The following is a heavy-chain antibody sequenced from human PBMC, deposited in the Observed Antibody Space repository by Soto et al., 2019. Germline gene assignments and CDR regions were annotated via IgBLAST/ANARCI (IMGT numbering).Heavy chain of an antibody. V-gene: IGHV3-64D*06. CDR1: GFTFSIYA. Sequence: PGGSLRLSCSASGFTFSIYAMHWVRQAPGKGLEYVSVISTNGGSTYYADSAKGRFTISRDNSKNTVYLQMSSLRAEDTAVYYCVKGEYYYDSSAYYPFDYWGQGTLVTVSS. D-gene: IGHD3-22*01. CDR3: VKGEYYYDSSAYYPFDY. CDR2: ISTNGGST. J-gene: IGHJ4*02.